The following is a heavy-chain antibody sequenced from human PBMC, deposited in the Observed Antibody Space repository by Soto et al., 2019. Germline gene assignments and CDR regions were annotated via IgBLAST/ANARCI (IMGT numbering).Heavy chain of an antibody. CDR3: AKDGGGSSWHRTFYYYYYYMDV. D-gene: IGHD6-13*01. V-gene: IGHV3-9*01. Sequence: GGSLRLSCAASGFTFDDYAMHWVRQAPGKGLEWVSGISWNSGSIGYADSVKGRFTISRDNAKNSLYLQMNSLRAEDTALYYCAKDGGGSSWHRTFYYYYYYMDVWGKGTTVTVSS. J-gene: IGHJ6*03. CDR1: GFTFDDYA. CDR2: ISWNSGSI.